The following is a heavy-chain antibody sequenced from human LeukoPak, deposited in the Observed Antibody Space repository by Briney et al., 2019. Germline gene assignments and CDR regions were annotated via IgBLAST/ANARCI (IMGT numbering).Heavy chain of an antibody. Sequence: SETLSLTCTVSGGSISSSSYYWGWIRQPPGKGLEWIGYIYYSGSTNYNPSLKSRITISLDTSKNQFSLKLSSVTAADTAVYFYARLKYSSSWYWFDPWGQGTLVTVSS. CDR2: IYYSGST. D-gene: IGHD6-13*01. J-gene: IGHJ5*02. CDR3: ARLKYSSSWYWFDP. CDR1: GGSISSSSYY. V-gene: IGHV4-61*05.